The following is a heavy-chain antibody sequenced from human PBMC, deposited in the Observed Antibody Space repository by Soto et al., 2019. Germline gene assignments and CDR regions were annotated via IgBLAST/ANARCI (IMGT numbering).Heavy chain of an antibody. D-gene: IGHD6-13*01. Sequence: ASVKVSGKASGGTFSSYAISWVRQAPGQGLEWMGGIIPIFGTANYAQKFQGRVTITADKSTSTAYMELSSLRSEDTAVYYCARDSPHSSSWTYYFDYWGQGTLVTVSS. CDR3: ARDSPHSSSWTYYFDY. J-gene: IGHJ4*02. V-gene: IGHV1-69*06. CDR1: GGTFSSYA. CDR2: IIPIFGTA.